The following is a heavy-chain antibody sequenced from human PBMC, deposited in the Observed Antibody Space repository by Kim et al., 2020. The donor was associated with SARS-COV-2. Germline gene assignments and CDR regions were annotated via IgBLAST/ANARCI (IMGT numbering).Heavy chain of an antibody. J-gene: IGHJ6*02. V-gene: IGHV7-4-1*02. D-gene: IGHD3-22*01. CDR2: INTNTGNP. Sequence: ASVKVSCKASGYTFTSYAMNWVRQAPGQGLAWMGWINTNTGNPTYAQGFTGRFVFSLDTSVSTAYLQISSLKAEDTAVYYCARIRTMMGYYYYGMDVWGQGTTVNVSS. CDR3: ARIRTMMGYYYYGMDV. CDR1: GYTFTSYA.